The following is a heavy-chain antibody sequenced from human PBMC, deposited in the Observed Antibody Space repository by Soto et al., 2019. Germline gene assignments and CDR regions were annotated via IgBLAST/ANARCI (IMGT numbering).Heavy chain of an antibody. Sequence: PSETHSHTCTVSGGYIINYYWSWIRQPPGKGLEWIAYIYYSGSTNYNPSLKSRVTISVDTSKNQFSLKLSSVTAADTAVYYCARGGWRLIDYWGQGTLVTVSS. D-gene: IGHD2-21*02. V-gene: IGHV4-59*08. CDR1: GGYIINYY. CDR3: ARGGWRLIDY. J-gene: IGHJ4*02. CDR2: IYYSGST.